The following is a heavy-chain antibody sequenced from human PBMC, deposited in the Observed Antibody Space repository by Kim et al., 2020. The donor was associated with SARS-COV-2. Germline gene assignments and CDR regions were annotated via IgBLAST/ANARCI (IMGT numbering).Heavy chain of an antibody. CDR2: IYYSGST. J-gene: IGHJ4*02. CDR1: GGSISSGGYY. Sequence: SETLSLTCTVSGGSISSGGYYWSWIRQHPGKGLEWIGYIYYSGSTYYNPSLKSRVTISVDTSKNQFSLKLSSVTAADTAVYYCARMYGYDSSGYYRRPYHYHDYWGQGTLVTVSS. V-gene: IGHV4-31*03. CDR3: ARMYGYDSSGYYRRPYHYHDY. D-gene: IGHD3-22*01.